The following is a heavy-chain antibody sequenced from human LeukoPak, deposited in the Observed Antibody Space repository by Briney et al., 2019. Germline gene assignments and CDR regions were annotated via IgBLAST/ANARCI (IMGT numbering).Heavy chain of an antibody. CDR2: INPSGGST. D-gene: IGHD2-2*01. CDR3: ARQYGSNFDY. J-gene: IGHJ4*02. V-gene: IGHV1-46*01. CDR1: GDTFTSYY. Sequence: ASVKVSCKASGDTFTSYYMHWVRQAPGQGLEWMGIINPSGGSTSYAQKFQGRVTMTRDMSTSTVYMELRSLRSEDTAVCYCARQYGSNFDYWGQGTLVTVSS.